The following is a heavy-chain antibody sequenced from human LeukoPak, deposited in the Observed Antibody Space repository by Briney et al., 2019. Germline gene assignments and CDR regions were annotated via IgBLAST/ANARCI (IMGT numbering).Heavy chain of an antibody. CDR3: ARDDILTGYYY. CDR1: GFTFSSYS. J-gene: IGHJ4*02. CDR2: ISSSSSTI. Sequence: PGGSLRLSCAASGFTFSSYSMNWVRQAPGKGLEWVSYISSSSSTIYYADSVKGRFTISRDNAKNSLYLQMNSLRAEDTAVYYCARDDILTGYYYWGQGTLVTVSS. V-gene: IGHV3-48*04. D-gene: IGHD3-9*01.